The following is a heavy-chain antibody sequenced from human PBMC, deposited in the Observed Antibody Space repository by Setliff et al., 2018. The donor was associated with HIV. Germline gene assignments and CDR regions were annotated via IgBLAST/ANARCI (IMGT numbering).Heavy chain of an antibody. Sequence: PGGSLRLSCASSGFTFSSYAMTWVRQAPGKGLECVAVISGSGGDTYYADSVKGRSVISREKSKSTLYLQMNSLRAEDTAVYYCANGADYFDYWGQGTLVTVSS. V-gene: IGHV3-23*01. CDR1: GFTFSSYA. CDR2: ISGSGGDT. J-gene: IGHJ4*02. D-gene: IGHD3-16*01. CDR3: ANGADYFDY.